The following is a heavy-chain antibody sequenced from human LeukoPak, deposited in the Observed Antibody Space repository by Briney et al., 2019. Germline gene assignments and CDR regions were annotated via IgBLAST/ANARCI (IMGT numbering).Heavy chain of an antibody. V-gene: IGHV1-69*05. Sequence: SVKVSCKASGGTFSSYAISWVRQAPGQGLEWMGGIIPIFGTANYAQKFQGRVTMTRDTSISTAYMELSRLRSDDMAVYYCASLGSFGGVIALDYWGQGTLVTVSS. D-gene: IGHD3-16*02. CDR3: ASLGSFGGVIALDY. CDR1: GGTFSSYA. CDR2: IIPIFGTA. J-gene: IGHJ4*02.